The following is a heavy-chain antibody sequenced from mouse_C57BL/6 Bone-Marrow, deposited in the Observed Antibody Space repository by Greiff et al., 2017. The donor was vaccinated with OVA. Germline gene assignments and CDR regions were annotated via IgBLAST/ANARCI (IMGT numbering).Heavy chain of an antibody. CDR1: GYTFTDYY. V-gene: IGHV1-26*01. CDR3: ARRMKNYVGSSDWYFDV. Sequence: VQLQQSGPELVKPGASVKISCKASGYTFTDYYMNWVKQSHGKSLEWIGDINPNNGGTSYNQKFKGKATLTVDQSSSPAYMEPRSLTSEDSAVYYCARRMKNYVGSSDWYFDVWGTGTTVTVSS. D-gene: IGHD1-1*01. J-gene: IGHJ1*03. CDR2: INPNNGGT.